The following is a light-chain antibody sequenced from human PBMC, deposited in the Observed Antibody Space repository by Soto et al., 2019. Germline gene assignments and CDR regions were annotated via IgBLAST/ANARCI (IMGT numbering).Light chain of an antibody. CDR2: HVT. Sequence: QSALTQPRSVSGSPGQSVTISCTGTSSDVGGYNYVSWYQQHPGKAPKFMIYHVTKRPSGVPDRFSGSKSGNTASLTISGLQAEDEADYYCCSYTGSYTLIFGGGTKLTVL. V-gene: IGLV2-11*01. CDR3: CSYTGSYTLI. CDR1: SSDVGGYNY. J-gene: IGLJ2*01.